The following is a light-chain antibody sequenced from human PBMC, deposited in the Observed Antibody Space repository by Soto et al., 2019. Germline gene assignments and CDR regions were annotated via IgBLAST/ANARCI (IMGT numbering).Light chain of an antibody. CDR3: SSYTGRGTVV. Sequence: QSALTQPASVSGSPGQSITISCTGTSSDVGSYNYVSWFQQHPGEAPKVIIYEVTIRPSGVSNRFSGSKSGNTASLTISGLQAEDEADYYCSSYTGRGTVVFGGGTKVTVL. CDR2: EVT. V-gene: IGLV2-14*01. CDR1: SSDVGSYNY. J-gene: IGLJ2*01.